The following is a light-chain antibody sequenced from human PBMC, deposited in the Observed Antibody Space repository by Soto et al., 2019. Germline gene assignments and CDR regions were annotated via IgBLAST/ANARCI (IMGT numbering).Light chain of an antibody. V-gene: IGKV3-20*01. J-gene: IGKJ1*01. CDR2: VAS. CDR3: QHYGSSPWT. Sequence: EIVLTQSPGTLSLSPGERATLSCRASQRVGGSYLPWFQQKPGQAPRLLIYVASTRATGVPDRFSGSGSATDFSLTINRLEPEDFAVYYCQHYGSSPWTFGQGTKVEIK. CDR1: QRVGGSY.